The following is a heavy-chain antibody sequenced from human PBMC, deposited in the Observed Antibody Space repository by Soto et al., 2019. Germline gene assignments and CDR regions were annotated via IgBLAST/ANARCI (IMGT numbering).Heavy chain of an antibody. CDR1: GFTFSSCS. Sequence: PGGSLRLSCAASGFTFSSCSMNWVRQAPGKGLEWVSSISSSSSYIYYADSVKGRFTISRDNAKNSLYLQMNSLRAEGTAVYYCASLNVDIVAFDYWGQGTLVTVSS. V-gene: IGHV3-21*01. CDR2: ISSSSSYI. D-gene: IGHD5-12*01. CDR3: ASLNVDIVAFDY. J-gene: IGHJ4*02.